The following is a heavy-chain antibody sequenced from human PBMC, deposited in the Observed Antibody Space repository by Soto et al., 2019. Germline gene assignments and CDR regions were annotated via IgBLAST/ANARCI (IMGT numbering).Heavy chain of an antibody. Sequence: GGSLRLSCAASGFTFSSYAMSWVRQAPGKGLEWVSAISGSGGGTYYADSVKGRFTISRDNSKNTLYLQMNSLRAEDTAVYYSAKDLVVPAVPSDYWGQGTLVTVSS. CDR1: GFTFSSYA. V-gene: IGHV3-23*01. CDR3: AKDLVVPAVPSDY. CDR2: ISGSGGGT. D-gene: IGHD2-2*01. J-gene: IGHJ4*02.